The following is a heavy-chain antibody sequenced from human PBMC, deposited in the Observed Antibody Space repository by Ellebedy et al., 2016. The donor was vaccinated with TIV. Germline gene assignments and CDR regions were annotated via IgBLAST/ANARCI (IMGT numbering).Heavy chain of an antibody. CDR2: IYYSGST. D-gene: IGHD6-19*01. V-gene: IGHV4-59*01. Sequence: MPSETLSLTCAVYGGSFSGYYWSWIRQPPGKGLEWIGYIYYSGSTNYNPSLKSRVTISVDTSKNQFSLKLSSVTAADTAVYYCARGYSSGWYNWFDPWGQGTLVTVSS. J-gene: IGHJ5*02. CDR3: ARGYSSGWYNWFDP. CDR1: GGSFSGYY.